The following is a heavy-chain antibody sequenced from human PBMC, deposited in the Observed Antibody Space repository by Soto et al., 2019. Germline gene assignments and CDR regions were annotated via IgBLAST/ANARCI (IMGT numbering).Heavy chain of an antibody. V-gene: IGHV4-59*01. CDR3: AREMTTLGPFDY. CDR1: GGSISNYY. J-gene: IGHJ4*02. Sequence: QVQLQESGPGLVKPSETLSLTCAVSGGSISNYYWSWLRQPPGKELEWIGYVFYSGATNYNPSLKGRVTISIDTSKNRFSLKLSSVTAADTAVYYCAREMTTLGPFDYWGQGTLVTVSS. D-gene: IGHD4-17*01. CDR2: VFYSGAT.